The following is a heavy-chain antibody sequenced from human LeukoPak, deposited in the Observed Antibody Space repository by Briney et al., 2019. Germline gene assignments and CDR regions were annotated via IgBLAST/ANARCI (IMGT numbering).Heavy chain of an antibody. D-gene: IGHD4-17*01. V-gene: IGHV3-9*01. CDR3: AKDIYGDYYYGMDV. CDR2: VSWNSGSI. CDR1: GFTFDDYA. J-gene: IGHJ6*02. Sequence: GGSLRLSCAASGFTFDDYAMHWVRQAPGKGLEWVSGVSWNSGSIGYADSVKGRFTISRDNAKNSLYLQMNSLRAEDTALYYCAKDIYGDYYYGMDVWGQGTTVTVSS.